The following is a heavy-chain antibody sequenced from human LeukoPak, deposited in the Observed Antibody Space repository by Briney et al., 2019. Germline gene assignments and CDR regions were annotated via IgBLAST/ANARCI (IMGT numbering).Heavy chain of an antibody. J-gene: IGHJ4*02. CDR3: ARERGRGRDSPWFDY. CDR1: GFIVSGDF. V-gene: IGHV3-53*01. D-gene: IGHD1-26*01. Sequence: GGSLRLSCAASGFIVSGDFMSWVRQAPGKGLEWVSVIYSDGSTYYADSVKGRFTISRDNSKNTLDLQMTGLRAEDTAVYYCARERGRGRDSPWFDYWGQGTLVTASS. CDR2: IYSDGST.